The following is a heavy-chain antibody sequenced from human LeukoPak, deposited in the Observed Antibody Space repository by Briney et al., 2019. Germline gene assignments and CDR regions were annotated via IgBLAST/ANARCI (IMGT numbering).Heavy chain of an antibody. J-gene: IGHJ4*02. D-gene: IGHD3-22*01. CDR1: GFTFSSYG. CDR2: IWYDGSNK. V-gene: IGHV3-33*01. Sequence: GGPLRLSCAASGFTFSSYGMHWVRQAPGKGLEWVAVIWYDGSNKYYADSVKGRFTISRDNSKNTLYLQMNSLRAEDTAVYYCARSDSSGYYPSDYWGQGTLVTVSS. CDR3: ARSDSSGYYPSDY.